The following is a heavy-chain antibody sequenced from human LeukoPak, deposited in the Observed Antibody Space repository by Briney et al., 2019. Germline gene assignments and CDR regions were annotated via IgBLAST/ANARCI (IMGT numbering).Heavy chain of an antibody. V-gene: IGHV3-21*01. Sequence: KPGGSLRLSCAASGFTFSSYSMNWVRQAPGKGLEWVSSISSSSSYIYYADSVKGRFTISRDNAKNSLYLQMNSLRAEDTAVYYCARGPTSYYYDSSGSDAFDIWGQGTMVTVSS. CDR3: ARGPTSYYYDSSGSDAFDI. D-gene: IGHD3-22*01. CDR1: GFTFSSYS. CDR2: ISSSSSYI. J-gene: IGHJ3*02.